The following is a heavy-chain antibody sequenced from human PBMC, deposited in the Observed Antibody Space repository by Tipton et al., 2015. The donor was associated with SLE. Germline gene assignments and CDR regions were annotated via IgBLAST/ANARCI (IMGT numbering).Heavy chain of an antibody. Sequence: TLSLTCTVSGGSISRSIYYWGWIRQPPGKGLEWIGSIYYSGSTDYNPSLKSRVTISVDTSKNQVSLKLNSVTAADTAVYYCARDLAIFGVVPFNYMDVWGKGTTVTVSS. CDR1: GGSISRSIYY. CDR2: IYYSGST. D-gene: IGHD3-3*01. CDR3: ARDLAIFGVVPFNYMDV. V-gene: IGHV4-39*07. J-gene: IGHJ6*03.